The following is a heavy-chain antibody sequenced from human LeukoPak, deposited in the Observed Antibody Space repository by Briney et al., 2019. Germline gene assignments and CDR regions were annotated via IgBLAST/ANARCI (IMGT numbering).Heavy chain of an antibody. V-gene: IGHV3-23*01. CDR1: GFTFSSYA. D-gene: IGHD3-10*01. CDR3: AKDLAITMVRGVTVNIFDY. CDR2: ISGSGGST. J-gene: IGHJ4*02. Sequence: GGSLRLSCAASGFTFSSYAMNWVRQAPGKGLEWVSAISGSGGSTYYADSVKGRFTISRDNSKNTLYLQMNSLRAEDTAVYYCAKDLAITMVRGVTVNIFDYWGQGTLVTVSS.